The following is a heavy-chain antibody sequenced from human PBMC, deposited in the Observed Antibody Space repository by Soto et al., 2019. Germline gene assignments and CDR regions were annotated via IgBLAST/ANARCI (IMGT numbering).Heavy chain of an antibody. CDR2: ITWNGVAM. CDR3: AKSFVAIRHLYRYMEV. V-gene: IGHV3-9*01. Sequence: DVQLVESGGGLVQPGGSLRLSCAASGFTFEDYAMHWVRQTPGKGLEWVSGITWNGVAMGYAASVQGRFTISRDDAKSSLFLQMNSLRPEDTALYYCAKSFVAIRHLYRYMEVWGKGTRSPSP. CDR1: GFTFEDYA. J-gene: IGHJ6*03. D-gene: IGHD1-1*01.